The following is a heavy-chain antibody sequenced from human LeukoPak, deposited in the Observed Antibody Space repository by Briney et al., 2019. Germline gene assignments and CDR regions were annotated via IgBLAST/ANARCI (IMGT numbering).Heavy chain of an antibody. Sequence: PGGSLRLSCAASGFTFSTYNMNWVRQAPGKGLEWVSSISSSSSYIYYADSVKGRFTISRDNAKNSLYLQMNSLRAEDTAVYYCAKEGLLDYYYYYMDVWGKGTTVTISS. V-gene: IGHV3-21*01. CDR1: GFTFSTYN. CDR2: ISSSSSYI. D-gene: IGHD3-3*02. J-gene: IGHJ6*03. CDR3: AKEGLLDYYYYYMDV.